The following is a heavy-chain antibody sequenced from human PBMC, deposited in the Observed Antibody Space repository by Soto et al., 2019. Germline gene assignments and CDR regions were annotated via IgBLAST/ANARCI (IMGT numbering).Heavy chain of an antibody. V-gene: IGHV1-58*02. CDR2: IVVGSGNT. CDR1: GFTFTSSA. J-gene: IGHJ4*02. D-gene: IGHD2-15*01. Sequence: ASVKVSCKASGFTFTSSAMQWVRQARGQRLEWIGWIVVGSGNTNYAQKFQERVTMTRDTSTSTAYMELSSLRSEDTAVYYCARGRAAGPDYWGQGTLVTVSS. CDR3: ARGRAAGPDY.